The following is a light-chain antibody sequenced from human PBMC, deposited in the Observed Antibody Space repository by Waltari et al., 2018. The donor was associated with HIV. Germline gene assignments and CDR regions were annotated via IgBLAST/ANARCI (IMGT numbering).Light chain of an antibody. CDR1: SSDVGGYNY. V-gene: IGLV2-14*01. CDR3: SSYTISSTYV. Sequence: QSALTQPASVSGSPGQSITISCTRTSSDVGGYNYVSWYQQHPSKTPKVMIYEVSNRPSGVSHRFSGSKSGNTASLTISGLQAEDESDYYSSSYTISSTYVFGTGTKVTVL. CDR2: EVS. J-gene: IGLJ1*01.